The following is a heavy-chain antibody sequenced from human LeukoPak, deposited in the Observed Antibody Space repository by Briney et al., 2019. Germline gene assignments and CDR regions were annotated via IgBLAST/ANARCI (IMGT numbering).Heavy chain of an antibody. CDR2: IIPIFGTA. CDR1: GGTFSSYA. V-gene: IGHV1-69*05. D-gene: IGHD4/OR15-4a*01. J-gene: IGHJ4*02. Sequence: SVKVSCKASGGTFSSYAISWVRQATGQGLEWMGRIIPIFGTANYAQKFQGRVTITTDESTSTAYMELSSLRSEETAVYYCARDTLPVTMVNWGQGTLVTVSS. CDR3: ARDTLPVTMVN.